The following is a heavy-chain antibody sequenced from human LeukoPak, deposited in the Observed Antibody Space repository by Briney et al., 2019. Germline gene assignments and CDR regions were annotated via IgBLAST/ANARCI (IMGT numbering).Heavy chain of an antibody. Sequence: SETLSLTCTVSGGSISSYYWSWIRQPPGKGLEWIGYIYYSGSTNYNPSLKSRVTISVDTSKNQFSLKLSSVTAADTAVYYCARGKQTLGYCSSTSCSPIWGQGTMVTVSS. CDR3: ARGKQTLGYCSSTSCSPI. CDR2: IYYSGST. D-gene: IGHD2-2*01. J-gene: IGHJ3*02. CDR1: GGSISSYY. V-gene: IGHV4-59*08.